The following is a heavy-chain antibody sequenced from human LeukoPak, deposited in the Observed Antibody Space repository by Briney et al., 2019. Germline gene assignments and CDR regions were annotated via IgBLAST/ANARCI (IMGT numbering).Heavy chain of an antibody. CDR3: AREGCSSTSCYIHYYMDV. Sequence: GGSLRLSCAAPGFTFSSYSMNWVRQAPGKGLEWVSYISSSSSTIYYADSVKGRFTISRDNAKNSLYLQMNSLRAEDTAVYYCAREGCSSTSCYIHYYMDVWGKGTTVTVSS. CDR1: GFTFSSYS. V-gene: IGHV3-48*01. CDR2: ISSSSSTI. J-gene: IGHJ6*03. D-gene: IGHD2-2*02.